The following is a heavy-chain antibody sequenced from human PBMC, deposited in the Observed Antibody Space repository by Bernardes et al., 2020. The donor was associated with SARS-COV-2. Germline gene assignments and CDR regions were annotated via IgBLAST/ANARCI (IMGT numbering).Heavy chain of an antibody. CDR2: IWYDGSNK. J-gene: IGHJ4*02. Sequence: GGSLRLSCAASGFTFSSYGMHWVRQAPGKGLEWVAVIWYDGSNKYYADSVKGRFTISRDNSKSTVYLQMNSLGADDTAVYYCVRDQRYYCSSTSCYVSDYWGRGTLVTVSS. V-gene: IGHV3-33*01. D-gene: IGHD2-2*01. CDR1: GFTFSSYG. CDR3: VRDQRYYCSSTSCYVSDY.